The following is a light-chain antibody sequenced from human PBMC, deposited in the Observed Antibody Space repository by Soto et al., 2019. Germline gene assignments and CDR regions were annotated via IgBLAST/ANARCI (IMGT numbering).Light chain of an antibody. CDR2: DVS. CDR1: SSDVGGYNY. J-gene: IGLJ1*01. Sequence: QSALTQPASVSRSPGQSITISCTGTSSDVGGYNYVSWYQQHPGKAPKLMIFDVSNRHSGVSNRFSGSKSGNTASLTISGLQAEDEADYYCSSYTSSSTRVFGTGTKVTVL. CDR3: SSYTSSSTRV. V-gene: IGLV2-14*01.